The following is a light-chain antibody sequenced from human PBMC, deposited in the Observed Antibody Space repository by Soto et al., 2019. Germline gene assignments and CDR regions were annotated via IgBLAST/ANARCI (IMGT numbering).Light chain of an antibody. CDR1: QRVSSH. CDR3: HQYNNWPWT. V-gene: IGKV3-15*01. Sequence: ETVMTQSPVTLSVSPGATATLSCRASQRVSSHLAWYQQRPGQAPRLLIYAASTRATGIPGRFSGSGSETEFTLTIRSLQAEDSALYYCHQYNNWPWTFGQGTKVEIK. CDR2: AAS. J-gene: IGKJ1*01.